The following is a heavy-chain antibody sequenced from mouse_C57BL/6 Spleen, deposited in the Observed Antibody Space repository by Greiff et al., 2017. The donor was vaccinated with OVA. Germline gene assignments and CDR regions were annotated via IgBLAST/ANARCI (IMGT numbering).Heavy chain of an antibody. Sequence: EVQRVESGGGLVQPGGSLKLSCAASGFTFSDYYMYWVRQTPEKRLEWVAYISNGGGSTYYPDTVKGRFTISRDNAKNTLYLQMSRLKSEDTAMYYCARPDSNAAWFAYWGQGTLVTVSA. V-gene: IGHV5-12*01. J-gene: IGHJ3*01. CDR1: GFTFSDYY. CDR3: ARPDSNAAWFAY. D-gene: IGHD2-5*01. CDR2: ISNGGGST.